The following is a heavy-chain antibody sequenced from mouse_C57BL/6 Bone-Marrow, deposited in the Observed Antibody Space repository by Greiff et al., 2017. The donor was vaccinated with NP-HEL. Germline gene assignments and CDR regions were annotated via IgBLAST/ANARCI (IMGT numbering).Heavy chain of an antibody. CDR3: AREGFAY. Sequence: QVQLQQPGAELVRPGSSVKLSCKASGYTFTSYWMHWVKQRPIQGLEWIGNIDPSDSETHYNQHFKDKATLTVDKSSSTSYLQLSSLTSEDSAVFYCAREGFAYWGPGTLVTVSA. CDR1: GYTFTSYW. V-gene: IGHV1-52*01. J-gene: IGHJ3*01. CDR2: IDPSDSET.